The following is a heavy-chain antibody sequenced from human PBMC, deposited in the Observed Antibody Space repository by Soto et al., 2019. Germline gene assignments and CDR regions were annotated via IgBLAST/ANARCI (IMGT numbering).Heavy chain of an antibody. CDR2: ISSSSSTI. J-gene: IGHJ3*02. V-gene: IGHV3-48*01. CDR3: ARVSPLNGSGSRNAFDI. CDR1: GFTFSSYS. D-gene: IGHD3-10*01. Sequence: AGGSLRLSCAASGFTFSSYSMNWVRQAPGKGLEWVSYISSSSSTIYYADSVKGRFTISRDNAKNSLYLQMNSLRAEDTAVYYCARVSPLNGSGSRNAFDIWGQGTMVTVSS.